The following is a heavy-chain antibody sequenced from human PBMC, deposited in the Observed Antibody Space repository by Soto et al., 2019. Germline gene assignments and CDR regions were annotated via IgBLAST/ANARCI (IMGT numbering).Heavy chain of an antibody. CDR2: IWYGGSNK. CDR3: ARVLPPFTYDSSGYSDY. J-gene: IGHJ4*02. V-gene: IGHV3-33*01. D-gene: IGHD3-22*01. Sequence: GGSLRLSCAASGFTFSSYGMHWVRQAPGKGLEWVAVIWYGGSNKYYADSVKGRFTISRDNSKNTLYLQMNSLRAEDTAVYYCARVLPPFTYDSSGYSDYWGQGTLVTVSS. CDR1: GFTFSSYG.